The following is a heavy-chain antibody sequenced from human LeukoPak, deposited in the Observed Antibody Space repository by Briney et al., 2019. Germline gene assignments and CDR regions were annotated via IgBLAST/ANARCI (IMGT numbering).Heavy chain of an antibody. V-gene: IGHV1-2*02. Sequence: ASVKVSCKASGYTFTGYYMHWVRQAPGQGLEWMGWINPNSGGTNYAQKFQGRVTMTRDTSISTAYMELSRLRSDDTAVYYCARVRGSGYYDSRWPFDYWGQGTLVTVSS. D-gene: IGHD3-22*01. CDR3: ARVRGSGYYDSRWPFDY. CDR1: GYTFTGYY. CDR2: INPNSGGT. J-gene: IGHJ4*02.